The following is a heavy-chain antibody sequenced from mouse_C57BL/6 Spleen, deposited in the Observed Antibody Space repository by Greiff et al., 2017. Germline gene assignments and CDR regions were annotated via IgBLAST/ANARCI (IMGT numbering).Heavy chain of an antibody. CDR3: ARSSLRDYAMDY. D-gene: IGHD1-1*01. CDR1: GFTFSDYY. CDR2: ISNGGGST. V-gene: IGHV5-12*01. Sequence: EVKLVESGGGLVQPGGSLKLSCAASGFTFSDYYMYWVRQTPEKRLEWVAYISNGGGSTYYPGTVKGRFTISRDNAKNTLYLQMSRLKSEDTAMYYCARSSLRDYAMDYWGQGTSVTVSS. J-gene: IGHJ4*01.